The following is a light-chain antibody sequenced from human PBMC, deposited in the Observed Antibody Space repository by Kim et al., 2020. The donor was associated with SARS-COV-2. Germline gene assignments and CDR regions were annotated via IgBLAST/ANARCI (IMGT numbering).Light chain of an antibody. CDR2: KTS. J-gene: IGKJ2*03. CDR1: QSLLHRDGNTY. V-gene: IGKV2-24*01. CDR3: NQAAQYPNS. Sequence: DIVMTQTPLSSPVTLGQLASISCRSSQSLLHRDGNTYLSWLHQRPGQPPRLLIYKTSYRFSGVSDRFSGSGAGTDFTLKINRVEAKDVVIDCCNQAAQYPNSFGLGTKLEI.